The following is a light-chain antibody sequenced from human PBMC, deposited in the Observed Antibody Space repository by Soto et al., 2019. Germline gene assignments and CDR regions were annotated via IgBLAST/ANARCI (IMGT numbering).Light chain of an antibody. V-gene: IGKV3-20*01. J-gene: IGKJ4*01. Sequence: VLTQSPRTLSLSPGVRATLSCRASQNVNNNFVAWYQQKPGQAPSLLIYGVSDRATGVPDRFSGSGSGTDFTLTISRLEPEDFAVYYCQQHGASITFGGGTRVENK. CDR1: QNVNNNF. CDR3: QQHGASIT. CDR2: GVS.